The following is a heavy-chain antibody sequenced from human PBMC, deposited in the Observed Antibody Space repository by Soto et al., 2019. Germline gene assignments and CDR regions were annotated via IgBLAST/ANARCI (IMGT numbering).Heavy chain of an antibody. CDR3: EIRGTSGAFDI. D-gene: IGHD1-1*01. V-gene: IGHV3-21*01. CDR2: ISSSSSYI. J-gene: IGHJ3*02. Sequence: GGSLRLSCAASGFTFSSYSMNWVRQAPGKGLEWVSSISSSSSYIYYADSVKGRCTISRDNAKDSLYLQMNSLRAEDTAVYYCEIRGTSGAFDIWSEWKMGTVAS. CDR1: GFTFSSYS.